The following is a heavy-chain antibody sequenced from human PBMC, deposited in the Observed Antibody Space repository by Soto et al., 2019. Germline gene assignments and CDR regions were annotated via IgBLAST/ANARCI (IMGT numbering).Heavy chain of an antibody. V-gene: IGHV3-30*03. CDR3: AGQLSSFYYYYGMDV. D-gene: IGHD5-18*01. CDR2: ISYDGSNK. Sequence: GGSLRLSCAASGFTFSSYGMHWVRQAPGKGLEWVAVISYDGSNKYYADSVKGRFTISRDNSKNTLYLQMNSLRAEDTAVYYCAGQLSSFYYYYGMDVWGQGTTVTAP. CDR1: GFTFSSYG. J-gene: IGHJ6*02.